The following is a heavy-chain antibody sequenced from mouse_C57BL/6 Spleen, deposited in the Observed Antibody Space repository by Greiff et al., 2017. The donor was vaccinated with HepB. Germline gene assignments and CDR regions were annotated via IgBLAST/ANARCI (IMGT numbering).Heavy chain of an antibody. D-gene: IGHD2-5*01. CDR1: GYSFTDYN. CDR2: INPNYGTT. V-gene: IGHV1-39*01. CDR3: ARSEGAYYSNYVYFDV. J-gene: IGHJ1*03. Sequence: VQLKESGPELVKPGASVKISCKASGYSFTDYNMNWVKQSNGKSLEWIGVINPNYGTTSYNQKFKGKATLTVDQSSSTAYMQLNSLTSEDSAVYYCARSEGAYYSNYVYFDVWGTGTTVTVSS.